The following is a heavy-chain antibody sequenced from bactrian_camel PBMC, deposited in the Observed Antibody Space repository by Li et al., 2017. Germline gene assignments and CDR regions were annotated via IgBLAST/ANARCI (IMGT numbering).Heavy chain of an antibody. CDR2: IGRTATA. J-gene: IGHJ4*01. D-gene: IGHD2*01. Sequence: HVQLVESGGGSVQAGGSLTLNCTASYEYTVTETTVAWFRQAPGEAREGIAAIGRTATANYADSVKGRFTISKDNAKGILSLQMNSLLPEDSGVYYCAATSVCRFLSNYRYWGQGTQVTVS. V-gene: IGHV3S53*01. CDR3: AATSVCRFLSNYRY. CDR1: YEYTVTETT.